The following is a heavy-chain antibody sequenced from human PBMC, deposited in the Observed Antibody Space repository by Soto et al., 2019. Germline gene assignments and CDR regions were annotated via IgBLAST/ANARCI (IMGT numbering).Heavy chain of an antibody. CDR3: AKKGGGDYILGY. D-gene: IGHD4-17*01. CDR2: IYWDDSK. CDR1: GFSLSTNGVG. V-gene: IGHV2-5*02. J-gene: IGHJ4*02. Sequence: QIILKESGPTLVKPTQTLTLTCTFSGFSLSTNGVGVGWIRQPPGKALEWLALIYWDDSKHYSPSLNSRLTITKDTSRNLVVLTMTNMDPVDTATYYCAKKGGGDYILGYWGQGTLVTVSS.